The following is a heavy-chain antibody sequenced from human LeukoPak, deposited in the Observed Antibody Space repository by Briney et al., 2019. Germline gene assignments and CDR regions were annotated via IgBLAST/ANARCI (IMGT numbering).Heavy chain of an antibody. CDR2: ISWNSGSI. Sequence: GRSLRLSCAASGFTFDDYAMHWVRQAPGKGLEWVSGISWNSGSIGYADSVKGRFTISRDNAKNTLYLRMNSLRVEDTAVYYCARGRPHGNDYWGQGTLVTVSS. CDR3: ARGRPHGNDY. V-gene: IGHV3-9*01. CDR1: GFTFDDYA. J-gene: IGHJ4*02. D-gene: IGHD4-23*01.